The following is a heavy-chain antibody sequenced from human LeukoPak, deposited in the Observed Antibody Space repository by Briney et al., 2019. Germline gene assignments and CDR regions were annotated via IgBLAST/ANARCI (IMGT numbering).Heavy chain of an antibody. D-gene: IGHD3-3*01. CDR2: IKQDGSEK. Sequence: GGSLRLSCAASGFTFSSNWMHWVRQAPGKGLEWVANIKQDGSEKYYVDSVKGRFTISRDNAKNSLYLQMNSLRAEDTAVYYCARVTYYDFWSGYSAYMDVWGKGTTVTVSS. CDR3: ARVTYYDFWSGYSAYMDV. V-gene: IGHV3-7*01. CDR1: GFTFSSNW. J-gene: IGHJ6*03.